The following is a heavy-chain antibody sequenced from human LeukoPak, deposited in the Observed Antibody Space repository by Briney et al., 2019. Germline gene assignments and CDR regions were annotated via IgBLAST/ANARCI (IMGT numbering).Heavy chain of an antibody. Sequence: PSETLSLTCNVSGVSVSDGRYYWTWIRQHPGKCLEWIGYKYYNGGAKYNPSLKSQLTISIDTSKNQFSLQLTSVTAADTATYYCATPYCSSLSCLDVFNMWGQGTRVAVSS. CDR1: GVSVSDGRYY. CDR3: ATPYCSSLSCLDVFNM. D-gene: IGHD2-2*01. CDR2: KYYNGGA. V-gene: IGHV4-31*01. J-gene: IGHJ3*02.